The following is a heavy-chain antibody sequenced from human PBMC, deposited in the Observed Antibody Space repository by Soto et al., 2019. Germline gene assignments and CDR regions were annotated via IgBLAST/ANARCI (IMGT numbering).Heavy chain of an antibody. CDR1: GFSLSASGVG. J-gene: IGHJ4*02. CDR3: APALYRCSGNSCYTPPHY. Sequence: QITLKESGPTLVKPTQTLTLTCTFSGFSLSASGVGVGWIRQPPGKALEGLALIYWDDDKRYSPSLKSRLTITKDTSNTQVVLTMTNMGPEDTATYYCAPALYRCSGNSCYTPPHYWGQGTLVTVSS. CDR2: IYWDDDK. D-gene: IGHD2-15*01. V-gene: IGHV2-5*02.